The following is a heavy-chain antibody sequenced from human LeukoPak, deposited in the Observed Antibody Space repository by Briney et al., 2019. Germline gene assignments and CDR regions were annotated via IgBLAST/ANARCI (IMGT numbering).Heavy chain of an antibody. J-gene: IGHJ4*02. D-gene: IGHD3-3*01. CDR3: AKEAYYDFSYYFDY. V-gene: IGHV3-30*18. Sequence: GGSLRLSCAASGFTFSSYVMHWVRQAPGKGLEWVAVISYDGSNKYYADSVKGRFTISRDNSKNTLYLQMNSLRAEDTAVYYCAKEAYYDFSYYFDYWGQGTLVTVSS. CDR1: GFTFSSYV. CDR2: ISYDGSNK.